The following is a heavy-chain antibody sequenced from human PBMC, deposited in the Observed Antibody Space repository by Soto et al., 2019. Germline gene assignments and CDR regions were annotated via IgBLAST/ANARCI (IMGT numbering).Heavy chain of an antibody. CDR3: ARVGTGSSTPLDI. D-gene: IGHD3-9*01. Sequence: GRSLRLSCVASGFMFTRSTMNWVRQAPGKVLEWVSSITSASDYIFYADSVKGRFTISRDNAKNSLYLQMNSLRAEDTAVYYCARVGTGSSTPLDIWGQGTMVTVSS. J-gene: IGHJ3*02. V-gene: IGHV3-21*01. CDR2: ITSASDYI. CDR1: GFMFTRST.